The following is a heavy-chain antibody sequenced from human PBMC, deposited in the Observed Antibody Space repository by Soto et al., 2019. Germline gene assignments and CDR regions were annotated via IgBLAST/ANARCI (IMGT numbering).Heavy chain of an antibody. CDR3: AKDRGALRWSEEHYYFDY. CDR2: ISYDGRNK. D-gene: IGHD4-17*01. J-gene: IGHJ4*02. V-gene: IGHV3-30*18. CDR1: GFTFSSYG. Sequence: GGSLRLSCAASGFTFSSYGMHWVRQAPGKGLEWVAIISYDGRNKYYADAVKGRFTISRDNSKNTLYLQTDSLSTEDTAVYYCAKDRGALRWSEEHYYFDYWGQGSRVTVSS.